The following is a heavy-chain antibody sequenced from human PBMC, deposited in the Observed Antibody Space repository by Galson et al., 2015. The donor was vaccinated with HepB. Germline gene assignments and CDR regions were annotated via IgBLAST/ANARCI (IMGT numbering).Heavy chain of an antibody. V-gene: IGHV1-69*04. Sequence: SVKVSCKASGGTFSSYTISWVRQAPGQGLEWMGRIIPILGIANYAQKFQGRVTITADKSTSTAYMELSSLRSEDTAVYYCARDDATVVVTAILGYYGMDVWGQGTTVTVSS. CDR1: GGTFSSYT. CDR2: IIPILGIA. J-gene: IGHJ6*02. D-gene: IGHD2-21*02. CDR3: ARDDATVVVTAILGYYGMDV.